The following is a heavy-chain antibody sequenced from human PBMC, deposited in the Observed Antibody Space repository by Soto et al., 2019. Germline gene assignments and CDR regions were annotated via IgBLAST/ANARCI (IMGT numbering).Heavy chain of an antibody. CDR2: INHSGST. CDR3: ARERVRGVIRIYYYYGMDV. D-gene: IGHD3-10*01. J-gene: IGHJ6*02. Sequence: SETLSLTCTVSGGSISSYYWSWIRQPPGKGLEWIGEINHSGSTNYNPSLKSRVTISVDTSKNQFSLKLSSVTAADTAVYYCARERVRGVIRIYYYYGMDVWGQGTTVTVSS. V-gene: IGHV4-34*01. CDR1: GGSISSYY.